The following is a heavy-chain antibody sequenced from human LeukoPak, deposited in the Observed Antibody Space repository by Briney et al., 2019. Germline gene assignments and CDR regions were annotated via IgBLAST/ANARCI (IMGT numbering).Heavy chain of an antibody. D-gene: IGHD3/OR15-3a*01. Sequence: ASVKVSCKASGYTFTSYGIRWVRQAPGQGLEWMGWISAYNGNTNYAQKLQGRVTMTTDTSTITAYRELRSLSSDYTAMYYFASGGNDDFSTAYYTGIGGWFDPWGQGTLVTVSS. CDR2: ISAYNGNT. V-gene: IGHV1-18*01. CDR3: ASGGNDDFSTAYYTGIGGWFDP. J-gene: IGHJ5*02. CDR1: GYTFTSYG.